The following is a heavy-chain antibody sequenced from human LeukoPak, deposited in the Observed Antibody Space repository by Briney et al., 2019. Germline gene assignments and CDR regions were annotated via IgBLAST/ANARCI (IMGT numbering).Heavy chain of an antibody. CDR1: GFTFSSYW. D-gene: IGHD5-18*01. Sequence: GGSLRLSCAASGFTFSSYWMGWVRQAPGKGLEWVANIKRDGSEKYYVDSVKGQFTISRDNAKNSLFLQMSSLRAEDTAVYYCARGLGYSYGNGDYWGQGTLVTVSS. CDR2: IKRDGSEK. V-gene: IGHV3-7*01. CDR3: ARGLGYSYGNGDY. J-gene: IGHJ4*02.